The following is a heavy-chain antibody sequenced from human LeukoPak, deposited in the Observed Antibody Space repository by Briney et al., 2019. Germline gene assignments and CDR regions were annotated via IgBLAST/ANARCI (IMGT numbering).Heavy chain of an antibody. J-gene: IGHJ4*02. CDR3: ARGQLCDY. Sequence: SETLSLTCAVYGGSFSGYYWSWIRQPPGKGLEWIGEINHSGSTNYNPSLKSRVTISVDTSKNQFSLKLSSVTAADTAVYYCARGQLCDYWGQGTLVNVSS. V-gene: IGHV4-34*01. CDR2: INHSGST. CDR1: GGSFSGYY. D-gene: IGHD5-18*01.